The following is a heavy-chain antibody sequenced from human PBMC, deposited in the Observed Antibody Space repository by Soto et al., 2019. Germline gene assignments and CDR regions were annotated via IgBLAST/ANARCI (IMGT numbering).Heavy chain of an antibody. CDR2: INAGNGNT. D-gene: IGHD3-22*01. CDR3: ARPTGYYYDSSGSFDY. V-gene: IGHV1-3*01. CDR1: GYTFTSYA. J-gene: IGHJ4*02. Sequence: ASVKVSCKASGYTFTSYAMHWVRQAPGQRLEWMGWINAGNGNTKYSQKFQGRVTITRDTSASTAYMELSSLRSEDTAVYYCARPTGYYYDSSGSFDYWGQGTLVPVSS.